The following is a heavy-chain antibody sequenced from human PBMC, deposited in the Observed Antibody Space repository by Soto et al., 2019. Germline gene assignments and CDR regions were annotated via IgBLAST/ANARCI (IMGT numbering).Heavy chain of an antibody. CDR2: IYYSGST. V-gene: IGHV4-59*01. CDR3: ASHPLNWSDADS. CDR1: GGSISSYY. D-gene: IGHD1-1*01. J-gene: IGHJ4*02. Sequence: PSETLSLTCTVSGGSISSYYWSWIRQPPGKGLEWIGYIYYSGSTNYNPSLKSRVTISVDTSKNQFSLKLSSVTAADTAVYYCASHPLNWSDADSWGQGVLVTVSS.